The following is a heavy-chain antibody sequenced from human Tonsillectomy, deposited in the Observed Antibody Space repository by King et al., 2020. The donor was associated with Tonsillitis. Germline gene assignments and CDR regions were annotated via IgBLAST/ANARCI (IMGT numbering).Heavy chain of an antibody. J-gene: IGHJ3*02. Sequence: QLVQSGAEVKKPGSSVKVSCKTSGGTFSRNAISWVRQAPGQGLEWMGGIIPIFGTANSAQKFQGRVTITADESTSTAYMELGSLRSEDTAVYYCARVADYYGSGSYPDAFDIWGQGTMVSVSS. CDR3: ARVADYYGSGSYPDAFDI. V-gene: IGHV1-69*01. CDR2: IIPIFGTA. CDR1: GGTFSRNA. D-gene: IGHD3-10*01.